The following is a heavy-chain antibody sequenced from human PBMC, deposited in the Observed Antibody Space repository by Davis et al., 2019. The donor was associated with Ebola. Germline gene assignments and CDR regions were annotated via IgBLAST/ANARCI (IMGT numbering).Heavy chain of an antibody. CDR2: ISAYNGNT. Sequence: ASVKVSCKASGYTFTGYYMHWVRQAPGQGLEWMGWISAYNGNTNYAQKLQGRVTMTTDTSTSTAYMELSSLRSEDTAVYYCAREDCSGGSCYPRYDYWGQGTLVTVSS. V-gene: IGHV1-18*04. D-gene: IGHD2-15*01. J-gene: IGHJ4*02. CDR3: AREDCSGGSCYPRYDY. CDR1: GYTFTGYY.